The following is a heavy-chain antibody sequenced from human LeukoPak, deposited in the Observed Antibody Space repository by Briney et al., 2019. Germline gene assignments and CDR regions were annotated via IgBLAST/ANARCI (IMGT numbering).Heavy chain of an antibody. V-gene: IGHV3-48*04. CDR2: ISSRSSTI. Sequence: GGSLRLSCAASGFTFSSYSMNWVRQAPGKGLEWVSYISSRSSTIYYADSVKGRFTISRDNATNSLYLQMNSLRAEDTAVYYCARKGGPLGPPFDKWGQGTLVTVSS. CDR1: GFTFSSYS. CDR3: ARKGGPLGPPFDK. J-gene: IGHJ4*02. D-gene: IGHD7-27*01.